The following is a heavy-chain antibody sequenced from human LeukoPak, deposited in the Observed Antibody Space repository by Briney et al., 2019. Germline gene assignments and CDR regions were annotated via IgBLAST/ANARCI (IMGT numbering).Heavy chain of an antibody. CDR2: IKQEGSEK. D-gene: IGHD2-15*01. CDR3: ARLHCSGGSCYSGIDAFDI. V-gene: IGHV3-7*03. J-gene: IGHJ3*02. Sequence: GGSLRLSCVASGFTFGSYGMTWVRQAPGKGLEWVANIKQEGSEKYCVDSVKGRFIISRDNAKKSLYLQMNSLRADDTAVYYCARLHCSGGSCYSGIDAFDIWGQGTMVTVSS. CDR1: GFTFGSYG.